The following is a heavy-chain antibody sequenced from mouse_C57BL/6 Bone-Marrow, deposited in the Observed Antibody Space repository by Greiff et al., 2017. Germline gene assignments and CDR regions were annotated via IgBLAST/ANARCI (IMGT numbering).Heavy chain of an antibody. Sequence: EVKLMESGGYLVKPGGSLKLSCAASGFTFSSYGMSWVRQTPDKRLEWVATISSGGSYTYYPDRVKGSFTISSDNAKNTLYLQMSSPKSEDTAMYYCASPYYYGSSYWYCYVWGTGTTVTVSS. CDR2: ISSGGSYT. V-gene: IGHV5-6*01. CDR1: GFTFSSYG. D-gene: IGHD1-1*01. CDR3: ASPYYYGSSYWYCYV. J-gene: IGHJ1*03.